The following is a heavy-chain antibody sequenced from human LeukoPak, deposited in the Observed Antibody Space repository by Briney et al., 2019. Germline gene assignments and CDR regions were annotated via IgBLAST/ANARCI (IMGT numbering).Heavy chain of an antibody. CDR1: GFTFDSSA. CDR2: ISGSGGST. D-gene: IGHD3-22*01. V-gene: IGHV3-23*01. CDR3: AKAERTYYYDSSGYYHPYYFDY. Sequence: GGSLRLSCAGSGFTFDSSAMSWVRQAPGKGLEWVSAISGSGGSTYYADSVKGRFTISRDNSKNTLYLQMNSLRAEDTAVYYCAKAERTYYYDSSGYYHPYYFDYWGQGTLVTVSS. J-gene: IGHJ4*02.